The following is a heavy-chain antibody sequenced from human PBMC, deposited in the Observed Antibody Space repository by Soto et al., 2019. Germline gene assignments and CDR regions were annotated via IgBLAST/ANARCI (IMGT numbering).Heavy chain of an antibody. V-gene: IGHV4-59*01. CDR1: GGSISSYY. CDR3: ARLYSNSPLWYYYYMDV. Sequence: PSETLSLTCTVSGGSISSYYWSWIRQPPGKGLVWIGYIYYSGSTNYNPSLKSRVTISVDTSKNQFSLKLSSVTAADTAVYYCARLYSNSPLWYYYYMDVWGKGTTVTVSS. D-gene: IGHD4-4*01. J-gene: IGHJ6*03. CDR2: IYYSGST.